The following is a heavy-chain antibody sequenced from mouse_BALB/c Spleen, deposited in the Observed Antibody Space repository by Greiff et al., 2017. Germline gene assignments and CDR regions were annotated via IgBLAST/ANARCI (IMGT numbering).Heavy chain of an antibody. J-gene: IGHJ2*01. D-gene: IGHD2-3*01. CDR2: IYPGDGDT. Sequence: VQLQESGPELVKPGASVKISCKASGYAFSSSWMNWVKQRPGQGLEWIGRIYPGDGDTNYNGKFKGKATLTADKSSSTAYMQLSSLTSVDSAVYFCARNGYYDYFDYWGQGTTLTVSS. CDR3: ARNGYYDYFDY. CDR1: GYAFSSSW. V-gene: IGHV1-82*01.